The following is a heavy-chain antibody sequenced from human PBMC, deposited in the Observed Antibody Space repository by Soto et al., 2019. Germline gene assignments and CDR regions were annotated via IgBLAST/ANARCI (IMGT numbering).Heavy chain of an antibody. CDR2: IIPIFGTA. Sequence: QVQLVQSGAEVKKPGSSVKVSCKASGGTFSSYAISWVRQAPGQGLEWMGGIIPIFGTANYAQKFQGRVTITADTSTSTAYMVMSSLRSEDTCVYYCASGFEPSDFWSGFPYGMDGWGQGCTVTVSS. J-gene: IGHJ6*02. CDR3: ASGFEPSDFWSGFPYGMDG. V-gene: IGHV1-69*06. CDR1: GGTFSSYA. D-gene: IGHD3-3*01.